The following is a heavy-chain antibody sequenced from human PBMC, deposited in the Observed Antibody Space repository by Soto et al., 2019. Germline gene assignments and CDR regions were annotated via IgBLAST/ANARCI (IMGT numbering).Heavy chain of an antibody. V-gene: IGHV3-30-3*01. Sequence: GGSLRLSCAASGFTFSSYAMHWVRQAPGKGLEWVAVISYDGSNKYYADSVKGRFTISRDNSKNTLYLQMNSLRAEDTAVYYCARQEGTIFGVVIPIGPDYWGQGTLVTVSS. J-gene: IGHJ4*02. CDR1: GFTFSSYA. D-gene: IGHD3-3*01. CDR3: ARQEGTIFGVVIPIGPDY. CDR2: ISYDGSNK.